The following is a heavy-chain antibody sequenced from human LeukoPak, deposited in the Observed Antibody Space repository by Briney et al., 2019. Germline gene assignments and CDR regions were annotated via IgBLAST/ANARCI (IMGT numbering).Heavy chain of an antibody. D-gene: IGHD1-1*01. J-gene: IGHJ4*02. V-gene: IGHV3-7*05. Sequence: GGSLRLSCAASRFTFSSYWMSWVRQAPGKGLEWVASTREDGSQRYYVDSVRGRFTISRDNAKNSLSLQMNSLRGEDTAVYYCVRVANWDLDYWGQGTLVTVSS. CDR2: TREDGSQR. CDR3: VRVANWDLDY. CDR1: RFTFSSYW.